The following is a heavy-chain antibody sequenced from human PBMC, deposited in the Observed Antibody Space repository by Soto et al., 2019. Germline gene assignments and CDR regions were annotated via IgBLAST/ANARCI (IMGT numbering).Heavy chain of an antibody. CDR2: IFHDGST. D-gene: IGHD1-1*01. CDR1: GASISSGSW. Sequence: QVHLQESGPGLVKPSGTLSLTCAVSGASISSGSWWSWVRQPPGKGLEWIGEIFHDGSTNYNPSLKSRVTMPVDKSKNYFSLELTSVTAADTALYYCARDEYNDSSDWGQGTLVTVSS. CDR3: ARDEYNDSSD. V-gene: IGHV4-4*02. J-gene: IGHJ4*02.